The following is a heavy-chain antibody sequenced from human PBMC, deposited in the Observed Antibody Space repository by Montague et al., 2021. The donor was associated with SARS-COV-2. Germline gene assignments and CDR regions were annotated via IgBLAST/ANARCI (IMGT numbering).Heavy chain of an antibody. V-gene: IGHV4-59*01. D-gene: IGHD2-2*02. CDR1: GGSLSSYY. J-gene: IGHJ4*02. Sequence: SETLSLTCTVSGGSLSSYYWSWIRQPPGKGLEWIGYIYYSESTNYNPSLKSRVTISVDTSKNQFSLKLSSVTAADTAVYYCAREGLGYCSSTSCYRGFDYWGQGTLVTVSS. CDR2: IYYSEST. CDR3: AREGLGYCSSTSCYRGFDY.